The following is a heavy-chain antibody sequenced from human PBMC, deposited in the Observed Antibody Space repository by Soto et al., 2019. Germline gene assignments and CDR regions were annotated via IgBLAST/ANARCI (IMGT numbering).Heavy chain of an antibody. Sequence: ASVKVSCKASGYTFTVYYLHWVRQAPGQGPEWVGKIDPDSGDTDQSQKFQGRVTLTRDTAIDTAYMELTRLTLDDTAIYYCARGPLEWGQGTLVTSPQ. J-gene: IGHJ4*02. V-gene: IGHV1-2*02. CDR1: GYTFTVYY. CDR2: IDPDSGDT. CDR3: ARGPLE.